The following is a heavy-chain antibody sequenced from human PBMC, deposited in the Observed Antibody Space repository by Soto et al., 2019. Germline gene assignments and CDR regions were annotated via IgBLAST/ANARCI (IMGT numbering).Heavy chain of an antibody. Sequence: EVQLVESGGGLVQPGGSLRLSCAASGFTFSGYWMTWVRQAPGKGLEGVANISPDGSEEYYVDSVKGRFAISRDNAKNSVYLQMNSLRGEDTALYYCPRDLNHDTGPWGQGTKVTVSS. CDR2: ISPDGSEE. J-gene: IGHJ5*02. D-gene: IGHD2-8*02. CDR3: PRDLNHDTGP. CDR1: GFTFSGYW. V-gene: IGHV3-7*04.